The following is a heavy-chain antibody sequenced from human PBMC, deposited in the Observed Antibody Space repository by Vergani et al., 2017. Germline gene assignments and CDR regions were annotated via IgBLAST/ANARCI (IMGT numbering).Heavy chain of an antibody. J-gene: IGHJ3*02. D-gene: IGHD2-15*01. CDR1: GFTFSSYS. Sequence: EVQLLESGGGLVQPGGSLRLSCAASGFTFSSYSMNWVRQAPGKGLEWVSSISSSSSYIYYADSVKGRFTISRDNAKNSLYLQMNSLRAEDTAVYYCARDLGGYCSGGSCYWDDAFDIWGQGTMVTVSS. CDR3: ARDLGGYCSGGSCYWDDAFDI. CDR2: ISSSSSYI. V-gene: IGHV3-21*01.